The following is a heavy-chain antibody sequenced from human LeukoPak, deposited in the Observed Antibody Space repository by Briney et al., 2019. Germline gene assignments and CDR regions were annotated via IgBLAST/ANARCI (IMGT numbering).Heavy chain of an antibody. D-gene: IGHD2-2*01. Sequence: GGSLRLSCAASGFTFSSYGMHWVRQAPGKGLEWVAFIRYDGSNKYYADSVKGRFTISRDNSKNTLYLQMNSLRAEDTAVYYCAKPLTYGSSTSCDDFDYWGQGTLVTVTS. CDR1: GFTFSSYG. CDR2: IRYDGSNK. CDR3: AKPLTYGSSTSCDDFDY. J-gene: IGHJ4*02. V-gene: IGHV3-30*02.